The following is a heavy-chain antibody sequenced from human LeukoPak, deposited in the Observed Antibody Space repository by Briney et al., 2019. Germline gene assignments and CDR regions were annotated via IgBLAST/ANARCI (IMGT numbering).Heavy chain of an antibody. J-gene: IGHJ2*01. CDR2: INHSGST. Sequence: SETLSLTCAVYGGSFSGYYWSWIRQPPGKGLEWIGEINHSGSTNYNPSLKSRVTISVDTSKNQFSLKLNSVTAADTAVYFCARKVGAPNWYFDPWGRGTLVTVSS. CDR3: ARKVGAPNWYFDP. V-gene: IGHV4-34*01. CDR1: GGSFSGYY. D-gene: IGHD1-26*01.